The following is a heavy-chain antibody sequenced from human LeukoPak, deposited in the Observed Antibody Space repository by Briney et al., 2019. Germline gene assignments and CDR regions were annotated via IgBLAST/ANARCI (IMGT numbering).Heavy chain of an antibody. D-gene: IGHD6-19*01. Sequence: PGGSLRLSCAASGFTFSSYGMHWVRQAPGKGLEWVAFIRYDGSNKYYADSVKGRFTISRDNSKNTLYLQMNSLRAEDTAVYYCARVGYSSGWYSGYFDYWGQGTLVTVSS. J-gene: IGHJ4*02. CDR3: ARVGYSSGWYSGYFDY. V-gene: IGHV3-30*02. CDR1: GFTFSSYG. CDR2: IRYDGSNK.